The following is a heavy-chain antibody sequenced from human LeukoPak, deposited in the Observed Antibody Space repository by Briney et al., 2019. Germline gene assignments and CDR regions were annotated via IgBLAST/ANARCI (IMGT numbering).Heavy chain of an antibody. D-gene: IGHD6-19*01. CDR1: GYTFSGYY. J-gene: IGHJ4*02. V-gene: IGHV1-2*06. CDR2: INPNNGGT. Sequence: ASVKVSCKASGYTFSGYYIHWVRQAPGQGLEWMGRINPNNGGTNYAQKFQGGVTMTRDTSISTAYMELSRLRSDDTAAYYCARGWSSGSLGLDYWGQGTLVTVPS. CDR3: ARGWSSGSLGLDY.